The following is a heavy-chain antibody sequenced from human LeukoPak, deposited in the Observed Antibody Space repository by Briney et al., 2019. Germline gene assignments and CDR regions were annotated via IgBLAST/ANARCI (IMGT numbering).Heavy chain of an antibody. Sequence: SETLSLTCTVSGGSISSYYWSWIRQPPGKGLEWIGYIYATGSTNYNPSPKSRVTISVDTSKNRFSLNLRSVTAADTAVYYCARHGSVRSPLGPWGQGTLVTVSS. J-gene: IGHJ5*02. D-gene: IGHD3-10*01. V-gene: IGHV4-4*09. CDR3: ARHGSVRSPLGP. CDR1: GGSISSYY. CDR2: IYATGST.